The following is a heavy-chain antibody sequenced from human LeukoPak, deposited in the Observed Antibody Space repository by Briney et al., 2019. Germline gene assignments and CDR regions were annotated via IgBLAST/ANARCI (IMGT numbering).Heavy chain of an antibody. D-gene: IGHD3-9*01. Sequence: PGGSLRLSCAASGFTFSSFWMSWVRQAPGKGLEWVANIKQDGSEKNYVDSVKGRFTISRDNAKNSLYLQMNSLRAEDTAVYYCARDKGTFDILTGYDYWGQGTLVTVFS. CDR3: ARDKGTFDILTGYDY. V-gene: IGHV3-7*01. CDR2: IKQDGSEK. CDR1: GFTFSSFW. J-gene: IGHJ4*02.